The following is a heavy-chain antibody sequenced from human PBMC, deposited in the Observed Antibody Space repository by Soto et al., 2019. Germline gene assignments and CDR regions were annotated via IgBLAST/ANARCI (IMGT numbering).Heavy chain of an antibody. J-gene: IGHJ6*02. CDR1: GGTFSSYA. CDR3: ARHVPAAGYYYGMDV. Sequence: QVQLVQSGAAVKKPGSSVKVSCKASGGTFSSYAISWVRQAPGQGLEWMGGIIPIFGTANYAQKFQGRVTITADESTSTAHMELSSLRSEDTAVYYCARHVPAAGYYYGMDVWGQGTTVTVSS. D-gene: IGHD2-2*01. V-gene: IGHV1-69*12. CDR2: IIPIFGTA.